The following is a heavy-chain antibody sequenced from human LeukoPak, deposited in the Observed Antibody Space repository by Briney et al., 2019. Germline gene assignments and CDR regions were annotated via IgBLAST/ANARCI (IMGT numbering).Heavy chain of an antibody. J-gene: IGHJ3*02. CDR2: INHSGST. CDR3: ARGRGTTVTTRAFDI. V-gene: IGHV4-34*01. D-gene: IGHD4-17*01. CDR1: GGSFSGYY. Sequence: NPSETLSLTCAVYGGSFSGYYWSWIRRPPGKGLEWIGEINHSGSTNYNPSLKSRVTISVDTSKNQFSLKLSSVTAADTAVYYCARGRGTTVTTRAFDIWGQGTMVTVSS.